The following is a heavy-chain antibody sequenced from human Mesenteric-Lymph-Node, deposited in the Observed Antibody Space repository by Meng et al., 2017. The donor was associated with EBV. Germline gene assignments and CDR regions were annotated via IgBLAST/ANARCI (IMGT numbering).Heavy chain of an antibody. V-gene: IGHV3-53*01. J-gene: IGHJ4*02. CDR2: VYRGGST. D-gene: IGHD2-15*01. Sequence: EGQRVESGGGLIQPGGSLRHSCADSGFTVSDNDMSSVRQAPGKGLEWVSVVYRGGSTYYADSVKGRFTISRDNTKNTLYLQMNSLRAEDTAVYYCARGWWLDYWGQGTLVTVSS. CDR3: ARGWWLDY. CDR1: GFTVSDND.